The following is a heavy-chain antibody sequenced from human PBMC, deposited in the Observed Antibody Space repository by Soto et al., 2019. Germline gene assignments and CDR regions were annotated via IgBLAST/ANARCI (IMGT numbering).Heavy chain of an antibody. CDR1: GFTFSSYA. V-gene: IGHV3-64*02. D-gene: IGHD5-12*01. CDR3: ARTLHYDGNSDWYFDL. J-gene: IGHJ2*01. Sequence: EVQLVESGEGLVQPGGSLRLSCAASGFTFSSYAMHWVRQAPGKGLEYVSAISSNGGSTYYADSVKGRFTISRDNSKDTPYIQMGSLRAEDMAVYYCARTLHYDGNSDWYFDLWGRGTLVTVSS. CDR2: ISSNGGST.